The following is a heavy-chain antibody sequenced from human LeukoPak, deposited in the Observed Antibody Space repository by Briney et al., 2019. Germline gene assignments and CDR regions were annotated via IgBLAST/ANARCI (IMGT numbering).Heavy chain of an antibody. J-gene: IGHJ3*02. CDR2: IYYSGST. D-gene: IGHD2-15*01. V-gene: IGHV4-39*01. CDR1: GGSISSSSYY. Sequence: PSETLSLTCTVSGGSISSSSYYWGWIRQPPGKGLEWIGSIYYSGSTYYNPSLKSRVTISVDTSKNHFSLRLSSVTAPDTAVYYCARHFRTGGRSTDAFDIWGQGTMVTVSS. CDR3: ARHFRTGGRSTDAFDI.